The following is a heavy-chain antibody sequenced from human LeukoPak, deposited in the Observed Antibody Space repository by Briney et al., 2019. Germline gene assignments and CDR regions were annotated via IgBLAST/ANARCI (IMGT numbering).Heavy chain of an antibody. D-gene: IGHD5-12*01. CDR2: IKEDGSAK. J-gene: IGHJ4*02. CDR1: GFTFSSYD. Sequence: GGSLRLSCAASGFTFSSYDMSWVRQAPGKGLEWVANIKEDGSAKYYVDSVKGRFTITRDNAKNSLYLQMNNLSAEDTAVYYCVRDYSGYSADGYDWGQGTLVTVSS. CDR3: VRDYSGYSADGYD. V-gene: IGHV3-7*01.